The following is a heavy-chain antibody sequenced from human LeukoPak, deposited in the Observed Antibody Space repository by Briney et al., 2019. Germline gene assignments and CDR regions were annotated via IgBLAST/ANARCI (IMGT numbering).Heavy chain of an antibody. CDR3: ARDREMATRLHDAFDF. V-gene: IGHV3-7*01. Sequence: GGSLRLSCAASGFTFSSYWMSWVRQAPGKGLEWVANIKQDGSEKYYVDSVKGRFTISRDNAKNSLYLQMNSLRAEDTAVYYCARDREMATRLHDAFDFWGQGTMVTVSS. J-gene: IGHJ3*01. CDR1: GFTFSSYW. D-gene: IGHD5-24*01. CDR2: IKQDGSEK.